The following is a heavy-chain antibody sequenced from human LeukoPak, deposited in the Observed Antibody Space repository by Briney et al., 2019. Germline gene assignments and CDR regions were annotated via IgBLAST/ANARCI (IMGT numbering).Heavy chain of an antibody. CDR2: LSSSAGTI. CDR3: ARGRYYGMDV. V-gene: IGHV3-48*03. Sequence: GGSLRLCCAASGFAFSTYEMNWVRQAPGKGLEWISYLSSSAGTIYYADSVKGRFTISRDNAKNTLYLQMNSLRAEDTAVYYCARGRYYGMDVWGQGTTVTVSS. CDR1: GFAFSTYE. J-gene: IGHJ6*02.